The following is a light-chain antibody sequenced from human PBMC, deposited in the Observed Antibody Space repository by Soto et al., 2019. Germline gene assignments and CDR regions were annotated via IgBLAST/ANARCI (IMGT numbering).Light chain of an antibody. CDR2: GAS. V-gene: IGKV3-20*01. CDR3: QHYGDSSWT. CDR1: QSISSIY. J-gene: IGKJ1*01. Sequence: ELVLTQSPGTLSLSPGERATLSCRASQSISSIYLAWYQQKPGQAPRLLIYGASSRATGIPDRFSGSGSGTDFTLTISRLEAEDFAVYYCQHYGDSSWTFGQGTKVDIK.